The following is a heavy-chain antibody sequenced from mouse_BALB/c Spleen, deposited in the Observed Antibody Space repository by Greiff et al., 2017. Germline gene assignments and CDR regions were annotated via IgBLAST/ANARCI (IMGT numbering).Heavy chain of an antibody. Sequence: EVQRVESGGGLVQPGGSLRLSCATSGFTFTDYYMSWVRQPPGKALEWLGFIRNKANGYTTEYSASVKGRFTISRDNSQSILYLQMNTLRAEDSATYYCARDGKGGYYAMDYWGQGTSVTVSS. CDR1: GFTFTDYY. CDR3: ARDGKGGYYAMDY. CDR2: IRNKANGYTT. V-gene: IGHV7-3*02. D-gene: IGHD1-3*01. J-gene: IGHJ4*01.